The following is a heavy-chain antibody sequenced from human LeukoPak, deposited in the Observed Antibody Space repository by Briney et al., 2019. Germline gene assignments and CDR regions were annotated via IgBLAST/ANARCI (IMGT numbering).Heavy chain of an antibody. CDR2: ITSSSTTI. Sequence: GGSLRLSCAASGFTFNSYSMNWVRQAPGEGLEWVSYITSSSTTIYYADSVKGRFTISRDNAKNSLYLQMTSLRDEDTAVYYCARAYCGGDCSWGQGTLVTVSS. J-gene: IGHJ5*02. V-gene: IGHV3-48*02. CDR1: GFTFNSYS. CDR3: ARAYCGGDCS. D-gene: IGHD2-21*02.